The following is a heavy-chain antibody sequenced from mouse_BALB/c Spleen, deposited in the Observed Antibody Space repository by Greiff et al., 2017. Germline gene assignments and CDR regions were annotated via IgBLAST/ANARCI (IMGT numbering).Heavy chain of an antibody. CDR3: ARGGYRYDGGGFDY. Sequence: DVQLQESGPGLVKPSQSLSLTCTVTGYSITSDYAWNWIRQFPGNKLEWMGYISYSGSTSYNPSLKSRISITRDTSKNQFFLQLNSVTTEDTATYYCARGGYRYDGGGFDYWGQGTTLTVSS. CDR1: GYSITSDYA. J-gene: IGHJ2*01. V-gene: IGHV3-2*02. CDR2: ISYSGST. D-gene: IGHD2-14*01.